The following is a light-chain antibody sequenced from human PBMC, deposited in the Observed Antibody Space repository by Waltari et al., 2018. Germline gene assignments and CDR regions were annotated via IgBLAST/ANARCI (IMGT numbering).Light chain of an antibody. CDR1: SSDIGGYNY. Sequence: QSALTQPASVSGSPGQSITISCTGTSSDIGGYNYVSWYQQVPGKAPKLIIYDVSNRPSGVSVRFSGSKSGNTASLTISGLQAEDEANYYCSSYIDSSTLELFGGGTSLTVL. J-gene: IGLJ2*01. CDR2: DVS. V-gene: IGLV2-14*03. CDR3: SSYIDSSTLEL.